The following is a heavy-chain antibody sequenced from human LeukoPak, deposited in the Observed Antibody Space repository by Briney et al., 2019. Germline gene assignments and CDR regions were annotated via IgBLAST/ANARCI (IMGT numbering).Heavy chain of an antibody. CDR3: ARLGCSSISCYSNGYYFDY. CDR1: GYSFTSYW. CDR2: IYPGDSDT. J-gene: IGHJ4*02. D-gene: IGHD2-2*01. V-gene: IGHV5-51*01. Sequence: GESLKISCKGSGYSFTSYWIGWVRQMPGKGLECMGIIYPGDSDTRYSPSFQGQVTISADKSISTAYLQWSSLKASDTAMYYCARLGCSSISCYSNGYYFDYWGQGTLVTVSS.